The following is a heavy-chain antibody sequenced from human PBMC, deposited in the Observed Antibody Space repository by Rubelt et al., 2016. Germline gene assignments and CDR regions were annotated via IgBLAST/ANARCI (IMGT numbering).Heavy chain of an antibody. Sequence: ISGTDAGTYYADSVKGRFFISRDNSKSTLYLQMDSLRAEDTAVYYCAKDPIAGAVAGRGGDYWGQGTLVTVSS. CDR3: AKDPIAGAVAGRGGDY. D-gene: IGHD6-19*01. J-gene: IGHJ4*02. CDR2: ISGTDAGT. V-gene: IGHV3-23*01.